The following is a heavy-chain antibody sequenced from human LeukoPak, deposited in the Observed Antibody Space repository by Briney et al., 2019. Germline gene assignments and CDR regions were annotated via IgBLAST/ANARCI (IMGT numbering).Heavy chain of an antibody. CDR3: ARLPIVVVPSTSFDI. V-gene: IGHV4-61*02. CDR2: IYSSGST. J-gene: IGHJ3*02. D-gene: IGHD2-2*01. Sequence: PSETLSLTCTVSGGSISSGSFYWSWIRQPAGKGLEWIGRIYSSGSTNYNPSLKSRVTMSVDTSKNQFSLKLNSVTAADTAVYYCARLPIVVVPSTSFDIWGQGTMVTVSS. CDR1: GGSISSGSFY.